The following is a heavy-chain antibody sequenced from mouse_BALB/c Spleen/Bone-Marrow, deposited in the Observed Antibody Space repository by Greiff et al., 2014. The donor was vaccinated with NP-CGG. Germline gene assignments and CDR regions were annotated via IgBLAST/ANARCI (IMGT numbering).Heavy chain of an antibody. CDR1: GYTFTSYV. J-gene: IGHJ3*01. CDR2: INPYNDGT. V-gene: IGHV1-14*01. Sequence: EVQLQQSGPELVKPGASVKMSCKASGYTFTSYVMHWVKQKPGQGLEWIGYINPYNDGTKYNEKFKGKATLTSDKSSSTAYMELSSLTSEDSAVYYCARERTARATSFAYWGQGTLVTASA. CDR3: ARERTARATSFAY. D-gene: IGHD3-2*01.